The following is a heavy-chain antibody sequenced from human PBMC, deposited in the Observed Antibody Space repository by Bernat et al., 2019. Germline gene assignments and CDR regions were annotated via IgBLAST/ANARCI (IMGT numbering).Heavy chain of an antibody. CDR1: GFTFSSYS. V-gene: IGHV3-21*01. CDR3: ASMVTTTYYFDY. J-gene: IGHJ4*02. CDR2: ISSSSSYL. D-gene: IGHD4-11*01. Sequence: EVQLVESGGGLVKPGGSLRLSCAASGFTFSSYSMNWVRQAPGKGLEWVSSISSSSSYLYYADSVKGRFTISRDNTKNSLYLQMNSLRAEDTAVYYCASMVTTTYYFDYWGQGTLVTVSS.